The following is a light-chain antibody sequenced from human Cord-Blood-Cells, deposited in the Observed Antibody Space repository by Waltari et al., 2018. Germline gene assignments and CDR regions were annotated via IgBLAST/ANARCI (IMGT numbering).Light chain of an antibody. Sequence: IVMTPSPLSLPVTPGEPASISCRSSQSLLHSNGYNYLDWYLQKPGQAPQLLIYLGSSRASGIPDRFSGSGSGTDFTLKISRVEAEDVGVYYCMQALQTPLTFGGGTKVEIK. J-gene: IGKJ4*01. V-gene: IGKV2-28*01. CDR3: MQALQTPLT. CDR2: LGS. CDR1: QSLLHSNGYNY.